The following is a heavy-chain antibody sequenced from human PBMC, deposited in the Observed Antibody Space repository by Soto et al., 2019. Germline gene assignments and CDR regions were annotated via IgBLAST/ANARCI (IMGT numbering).Heavy chain of an antibody. V-gene: IGHV3-21*01. CDR3: ARESQDLTSNFDY. J-gene: IGHJ4*02. CDR2: ISSTSNYI. Sequence: PGGSPRLSCAASGFTFTRYSMNWVRQAPGKGLEWVSSISSTSNYIYYADSMKGRFTVSRDNAKNSVYLEMNSLSPEDSAVYYCARESQDLTSNFDYWGQGTLVTVSS. CDR1: GFTFTRYS.